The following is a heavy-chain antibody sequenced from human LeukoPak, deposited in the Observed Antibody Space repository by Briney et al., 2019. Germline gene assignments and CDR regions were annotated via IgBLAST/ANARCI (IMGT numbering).Heavy chain of an antibody. CDR3: ANEDGNSGDAFDI. J-gene: IGHJ3*02. CDR1: GFTFSNYA. CDR2: ISGSGGST. D-gene: IGHD4-23*01. Sequence: GGSLRLSCAASGFTFSNYAMSWVRQAPGKGLEWVSGISGSGGSTFYADSVKGRFTIFRENSKKTLYLQMNSLRAEDTAIYYCANEDGNSGDAFDIWGQGTMVTVSS. V-gene: IGHV3-23*01.